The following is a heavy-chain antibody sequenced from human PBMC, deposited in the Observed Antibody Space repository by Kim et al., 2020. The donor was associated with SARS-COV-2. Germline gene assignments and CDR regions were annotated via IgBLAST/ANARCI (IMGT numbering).Heavy chain of an antibody. D-gene: IGHD3-3*01. V-gene: IGHV4-59*08. Sequence: KSRVTISVDTSKNQFSLKLSSVTAADTAVYYCARHVAITIFGVVSYWFDPWGQGTLVTVSS. J-gene: IGHJ5*02. CDR3: ARHVAITIFGVVSYWFDP.